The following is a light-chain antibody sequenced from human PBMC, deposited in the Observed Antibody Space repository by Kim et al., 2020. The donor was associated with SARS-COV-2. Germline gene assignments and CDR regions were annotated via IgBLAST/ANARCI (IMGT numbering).Light chain of an antibody. V-gene: IGKV1-17*03. CDR1: QDISNY. CDR2: AAS. J-gene: IGKJ4*01. CDR3: LQLNSYPFT. Sequence: ASVGNRVTITCRASQDISNYLSWFQQKPGKVPKRLIYAASTLESGVPSRFSASGSGTEFTLTISSLQPEDFATYYCLQLNSYPFTFGGGTKVEIK.